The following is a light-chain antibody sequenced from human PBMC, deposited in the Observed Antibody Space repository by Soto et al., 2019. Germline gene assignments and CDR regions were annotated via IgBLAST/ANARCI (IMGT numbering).Light chain of an antibody. J-gene: IGLJ2*01. CDR2: EVS. CDR1: SRDVGGYNY. CDR3: SSYTSSSTVV. Sequence: QSALTQPASVSGSHGRSITISCTGTSRDVGGYNYVSWYQQHPGKAPKLMIYEVSNRPSGVSNRFSGSKSGNTASLTISGLQAEDEADYYCSSYTSSSTVVFGGGTNMTVL. V-gene: IGLV2-14*01.